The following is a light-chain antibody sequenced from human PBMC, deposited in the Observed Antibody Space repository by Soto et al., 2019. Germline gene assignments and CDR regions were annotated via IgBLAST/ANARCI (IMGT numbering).Light chain of an antibody. V-gene: IGKV3-15*01. CDR2: GAS. CDR1: QSVSSD. CDR3: QQYNDWPPIT. Sequence: EVVMTQSPATLSLSPGERATLSGRASQSVSSDLAWYQQKPGQAPRLLIYGASTRATDIPARFSGGGSGTEFTLTISNLQSEDFGIYYCQQYNDWPPITFGPGTKVDIK. J-gene: IGKJ3*01.